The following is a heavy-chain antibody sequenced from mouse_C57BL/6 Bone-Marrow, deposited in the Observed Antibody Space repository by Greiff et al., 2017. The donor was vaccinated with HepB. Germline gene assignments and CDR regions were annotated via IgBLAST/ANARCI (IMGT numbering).Heavy chain of an antibody. CDR2: IDPENGDT. Sequence: VQLQQSGAELVRPGASVKLSCTASGFNIKDDYMHWVKQRPEQGLEWIGWIDPENGDTKYAPKFQGKATITADTSSNTAYLQLSSLTSEDTAIYYCARSDPFDYWGQGTTLTVSS. CDR1: GFNIKDDY. CDR3: ARSDPFDY. J-gene: IGHJ2*01. V-gene: IGHV14-4*01.